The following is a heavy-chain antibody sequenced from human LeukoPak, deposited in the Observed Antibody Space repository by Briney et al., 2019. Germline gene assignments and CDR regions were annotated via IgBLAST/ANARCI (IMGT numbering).Heavy chain of an antibody. D-gene: IGHD3-22*01. CDR2: IYYSGST. Sequence: PSETLSLTCTVSGGSISSYYWSWIRQPPGKGLEWIGYIYYSGSTNYNPSLKSRVTISVDTSKNQFSLKLSSVTAADTAVYYCARVRAFSSGVYYYGMTSGAKGPRSPSP. CDR1: GGSISSYY. J-gene: IGHJ6*02. V-gene: IGHV4-59*01. CDR3: ARVRAFSSGVYYYGMTS.